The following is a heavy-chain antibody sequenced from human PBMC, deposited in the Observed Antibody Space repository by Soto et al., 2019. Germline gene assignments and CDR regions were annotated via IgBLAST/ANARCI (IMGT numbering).Heavy chain of an antibody. J-gene: IGHJ5*02. V-gene: IGHV3-72*01. CDR1: GFTFSDHY. CDR3: ARGWYYDSPDP. CDR2: SRNKADSYTT. Sequence: EMQLVESGGGLVQPGGSLRLSCVVSGFTFSDHYMDWVRQAPGKGLEWIGRSRNKADSYTTQYAASVKGRFTISRDDSKNSLYLQMNSLKTEDTAVYYCARGWYYDSPDPWGQGTLVTVSS. D-gene: IGHD3-22*01.